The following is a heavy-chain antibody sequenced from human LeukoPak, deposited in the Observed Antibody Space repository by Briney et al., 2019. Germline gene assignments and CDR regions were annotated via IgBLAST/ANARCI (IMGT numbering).Heavy chain of an antibody. CDR2: IIPIFGTA. CDR1: GGTFSSYA. Sequence: ASVKVSCKASGGTFSSYAISWVRQAPGQGLEWMGGIIPIFGTANYAQKFQGRVTITTDESTSTAYMELSSLRSEDTAVYYCARVRSGYCSSTSCHLFDYWGQGTLVTVSS. D-gene: IGHD2-2*01. J-gene: IGHJ4*02. CDR3: ARVRSGYCSSTSCHLFDY. V-gene: IGHV1-69*05.